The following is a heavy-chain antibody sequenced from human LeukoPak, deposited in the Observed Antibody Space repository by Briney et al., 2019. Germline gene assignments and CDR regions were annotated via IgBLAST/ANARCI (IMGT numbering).Heavy chain of an antibody. Sequence: PSETLSLTCTVSGGSISSYYWSWIRQPPGKGLEWIGEINHSGSTNYNPSLKSRVTISVDTSKNQFSLKLSSVTAADTAVYYCARSFYSSSSYFDYWAREPRSPSPQ. V-gene: IGHV4-34*01. D-gene: IGHD6-6*01. CDR3: ARSFYSSSSYFDY. CDR2: INHSGST. CDR1: GGSISSYY. J-gene: IGHJ4*02.